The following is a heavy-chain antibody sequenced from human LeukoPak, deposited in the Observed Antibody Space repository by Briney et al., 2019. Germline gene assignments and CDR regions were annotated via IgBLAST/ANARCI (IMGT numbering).Heavy chain of an antibody. CDR2: IIPIFGTA. Sequence: SVKVSCKASGGTFSSYAISWVRQAPGQGLEWMGRIIPIFGTANYAQKFQGRVTITTDESTSTAYMELSSLRSEDTALYYCARDHRVAAAFDYWGQGALVTVSS. J-gene: IGHJ4*02. D-gene: IGHD2-2*01. CDR1: GGTFSSYA. CDR3: ARDHRVAAAFDY. V-gene: IGHV1-69*05.